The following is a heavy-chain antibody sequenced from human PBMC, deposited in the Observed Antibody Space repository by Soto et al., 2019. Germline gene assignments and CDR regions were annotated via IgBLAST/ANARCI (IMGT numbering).Heavy chain of an antibody. CDR2: ISTDNGNT. V-gene: IGHV1-18*01. Sequence: ASVKVSCKASGYTFTNSGISWVRQAPGQGLEWMGWISTDNGNTNYAQKFQGRVTITRDTSASTAYMELSSLRSEDTAVYYCARVLVGATPVDYWGQGTLVTVSS. CDR3: ARVLVGATPVDY. J-gene: IGHJ4*02. D-gene: IGHD1-26*01. CDR1: GYTFTNSG.